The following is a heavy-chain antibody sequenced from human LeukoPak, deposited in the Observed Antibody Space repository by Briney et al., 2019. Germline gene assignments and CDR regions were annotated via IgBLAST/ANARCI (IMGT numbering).Heavy chain of an antibody. J-gene: IGHJ4*02. CDR1: GGSISNYY. V-gene: IGHV4-4*07. CDR3: ARGDSGYDFGY. D-gene: IGHD5-12*01. Sequence: SETLSLTCTVSGGSISNYYWSWIRQPAGKGLEWIGRIYTRGTSYNPSLKGRVTMSVDTSKNQFSLKLSSVTAADTAVYYCARGDSGYDFGYWDQGTLVTVSS. CDR2: IYTRGT.